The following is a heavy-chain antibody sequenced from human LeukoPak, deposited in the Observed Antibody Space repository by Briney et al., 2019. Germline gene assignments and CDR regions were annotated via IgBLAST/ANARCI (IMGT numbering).Heavy chain of an antibody. V-gene: IGHV4-39*07. J-gene: IGHJ4*02. CDR3: ARTREVVNFDY. CDR2: IHYSENT. CDR1: GGSISSSGYY. D-gene: IGHD3-22*01. Sequence: SETLSLTCTASGGSISSSGYYWGWIRQPPGKGLEWIGCIHYSENTYYNPSLKSRVTISVDTSRNHFSLRLSSVTAADTAVYYCARTREVVNFDYWGQGTLVTVSS.